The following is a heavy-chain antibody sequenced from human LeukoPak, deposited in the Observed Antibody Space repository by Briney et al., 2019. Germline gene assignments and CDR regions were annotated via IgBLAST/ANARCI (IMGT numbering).Heavy chain of an antibody. CDR1: GYTFTDYY. V-gene: IGHV1-2*02. D-gene: IGHD2-2*01. J-gene: IGHJ4*02. CDR3: ARDSSDPAGFDC. Sequence: GASVKVSCKASGYTFTDYYMHWVRQAPGQGLEWMGWINPNSGGTNYAQRFQGRVTMTRDTSINTAYMELNNLTSDDTAVYYCARDSSDPAGFDCWGQGTLITVSS. CDR2: INPNSGGT.